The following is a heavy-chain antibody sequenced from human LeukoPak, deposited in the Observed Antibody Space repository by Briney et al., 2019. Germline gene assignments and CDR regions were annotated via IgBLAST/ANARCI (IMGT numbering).Heavy chain of an antibody. CDR1: GFTFSSYA. J-gene: IGHJ4*02. V-gene: IGHV3-23*01. D-gene: IGHD4-17*01. CDR3: ARDYGDYTKGWNLRDY. CDR2: ISGSGVTI. Sequence: PGGSLRLSCAASGFTFSSYAMTWVRQAPRKGLAWVSSISGSGVTIYYADSVKGRFTISRDNSKNMMNLQMNSLRAEDTAVYYCARDYGDYTKGWNLRDYWGQGTLVTVSS.